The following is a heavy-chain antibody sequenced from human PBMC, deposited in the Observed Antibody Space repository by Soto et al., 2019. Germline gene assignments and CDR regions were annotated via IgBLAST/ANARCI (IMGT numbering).Heavy chain of an antibody. D-gene: IGHD6-13*01. CDR3: AKENTAAAEDY. CDR1: GFTFSNYW. V-gene: IGHV3-74*01. J-gene: IGHJ4*02. CDR2: IRFDGSIT. Sequence: EVQLVESGGGLVQPGGSLRLSCAASGFTFSNYWMHWVRQAPGKGLVWLSRIRFDGSITKYADSVKGRFTISRDNAKNTVYLQMNSLRADDTAVYYCAKENTAAAEDYWGQGTLVTVSS.